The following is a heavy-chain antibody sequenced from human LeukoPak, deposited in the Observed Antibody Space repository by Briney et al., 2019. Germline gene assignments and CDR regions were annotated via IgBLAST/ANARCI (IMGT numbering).Heavy chain of an antibody. CDR1: GGSFSGYY. Sequence: SGTLSLTCAVYGGSFSGYYWSWIRQPPGKGLEWIGEINHSGSTNYNPSLKSRVTISVDTSKNQFSLKLSSVTAADTAVYYCARDYGSGSYGVDYWGQGTLVTVSS. V-gene: IGHV4-34*01. CDR3: ARDYGSGSYGVDY. D-gene: IGHD3-10*01. CDR2: INHSGST. J-gene: IGHJ4*02.